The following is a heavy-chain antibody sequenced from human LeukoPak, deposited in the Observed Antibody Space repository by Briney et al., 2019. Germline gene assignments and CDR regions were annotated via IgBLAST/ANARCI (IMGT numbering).Heavy chain of an antibody. CDR3: ARGGYSSSWYHFDY. D-gene: IGHD6-13*01. J-gene: IGHJ4*02. V-gene: IGHV3-30*14. CDR2: ISYDGSNK. CDR1: GFTFSNAW. Sequence: GGSLRLSCAASGFTFSNAWMNWVRQAPGKGLEWVAVISYDGSNKYYADSVKGRFTISRDNSKNTLFLQMNSLRAEDTAVYYCARGGYSSSWYHFDYWGQGTLVTVSS.